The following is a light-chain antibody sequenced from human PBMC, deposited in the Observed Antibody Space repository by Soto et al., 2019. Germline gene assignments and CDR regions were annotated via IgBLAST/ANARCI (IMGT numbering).Light chain of an antibody. J-gene: IGLJ3*02. CDR3: AAWDDSLNGWV. CDR2: SNN. Sequence: QSVLTQPPSASGTPGQGVTISCSGSSSNIGSNTVNWYQQLPGTAPKLLIYSNNQRPSGVPDRFSGSKSGTSASLAIGGLQSEDEADYYCAAWDDSLNGWVFGGGTKLTVL. V-gene: IGLV1-44*01. CDR1: SSNIGSNT.